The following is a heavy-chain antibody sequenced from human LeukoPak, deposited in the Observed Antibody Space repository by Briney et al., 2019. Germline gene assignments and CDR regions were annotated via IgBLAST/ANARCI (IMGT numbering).Heavy chain of an antibody. CDR3: AKSLLTTATGTGRVFDI. Sequence: PGRSLRLSCAASRFRFSTFPMGWVRQARGKGLELVSGISAGGETTFYADSVRGRLTISRDNSKNTLYLQMNSRRADHTAVYYCAKSLLTTATGTGRVFDIGGQGTMVTVPS. J-gene: IGHJ3*02. D-gene: IGHD1-1*01. CDR2: ISAGGETT. CDR1: RFRFSTFP. V-gene: IGHV3-23*01.